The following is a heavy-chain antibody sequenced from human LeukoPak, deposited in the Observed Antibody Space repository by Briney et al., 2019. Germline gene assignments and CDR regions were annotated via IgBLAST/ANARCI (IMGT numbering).Heavy chain of an antibody. J-gene: IGHJ4*02. D-gene: IGHD6-13*01. V-gene: IGHV4-31*03. CDR2: IYYSGST. Sequence: SQILSLTCTVSGGSISSGGYYWSWIRQHPGKGLKWIGYIYYSGSTYYNPSLKSRVTISVDTSKNQFSLKLSSVTAADTAVYYCARARGSSSWSFDYWGQGTLVTVSS. CDR3: ARARGSSSWSFDY. CDR1: GGSISSGGYY.